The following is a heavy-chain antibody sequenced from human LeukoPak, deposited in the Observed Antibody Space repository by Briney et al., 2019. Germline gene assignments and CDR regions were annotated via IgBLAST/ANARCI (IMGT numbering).Heavy chain of an antibody. CDR3: ARDYNYYTSDRYYDAFDI. J-gene: IGHJ3*02. CDR1: GFTFSNYN. CDR2: ISSSSSYI. V-gene: IGHV3-21*01. D-gene: IGHD3-22*01. Sequence: GGSLRLSCAASGFTFSNYNMNWVRQAPGQGLEWVSCISSSSSYIYYADSVKGRFTISRDNAKNSLYLQMTNLRVEDTSVYYCARDYNYYTSDRYYDAFDIWGQGTMVTVSS.